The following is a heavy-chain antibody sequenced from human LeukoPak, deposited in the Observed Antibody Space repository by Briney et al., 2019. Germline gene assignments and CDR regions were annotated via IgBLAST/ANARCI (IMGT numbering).Heavy chain of an antibody. Sequence: SETLSLTCTVSGGSISSYYWSWIRQPPGKGREWIGYINYSGSTNYNPSLKSRVTISVDTSKNQFSLKLSSVTAADTAVYYCARGVDSYYGSGSYMAPRHYYYYMDVWGKGTTVTISS. D-gene: IGHD3-10*01. V-gene: IGHV4-59*12. CDR2: INYSGST. CDR1: GGSISSYY. J-gene: IGHJ6*03. CDR3: ARGVDSYYGSGSYMAPRHYYYYMDV.